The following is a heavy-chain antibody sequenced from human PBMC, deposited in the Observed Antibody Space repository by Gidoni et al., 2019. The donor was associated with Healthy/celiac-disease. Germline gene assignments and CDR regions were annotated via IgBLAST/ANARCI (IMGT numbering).Heavy chain of an antibody. CDR2: ISAYNGNT. CDR1: GYTFTSYG. CDR3: ARAPTRYDILTGAFDY. J-gene: IGHJ4*02. D-gene: IGHD3-9*01. Sequence: QVQLVQSGAEVKKPGASVTVSCQASGYTFTSYGISWVRQAPGQGLEWMGWISAYNGNTNYAQKLQGRVTMTTDTSTSTAYMELRSLRSDDTAVYYCARAPTRYDILTGAFDYWGQGTLVTVSS. V-gene: IGHV1-18*01.